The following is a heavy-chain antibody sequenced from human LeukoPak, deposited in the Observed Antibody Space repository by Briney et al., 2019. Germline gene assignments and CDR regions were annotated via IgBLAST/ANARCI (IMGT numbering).Heavy chain of an antibody. Sequence: GRSLRLPCAAWGFTFSSYGVHGARQAPGKGREGLAVLWYDGSNKYYAASVKGRFTISRDNTKNTLYLQMNSLRAEDTAVYYCAKKGSGWFFDYWGQGTLVTVSS. J-gene: IGHJ4*02. CDR2: LWYDGSNK. CDR3: AKKGSGWFFDY. CDR1: GFTFSSYG. D-gene: IGHD6-19*01. V-gene: IGHV3-33*06.